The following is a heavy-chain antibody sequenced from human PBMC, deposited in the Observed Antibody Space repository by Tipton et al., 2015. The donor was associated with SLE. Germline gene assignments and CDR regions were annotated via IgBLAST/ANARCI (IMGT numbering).Heavy chain of an antibody. CDR3: ARDNSGNWNYGGAAFDI. CDR2: ISSSSSYI. D-gene: IGHD1-7*01. V-gene: IGHV3-21*01. CDR1: GFTFSSYS. J-gene: IGHJ3*02. Sequence: SLRLSCAASGFTFSSYSMNWVRQAPGKGLEWVSSISSSSSYIYYADSVKGRFTISRDNAKNSLYLQMNSLRAEDTAVYYCARDNSGNWNYGGAAFDIWGQGTMVTVSS.